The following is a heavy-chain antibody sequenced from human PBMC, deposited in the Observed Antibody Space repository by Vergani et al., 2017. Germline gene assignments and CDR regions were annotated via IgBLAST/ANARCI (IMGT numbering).Heavy chain of an antibody. D-gene: IGHD6-19*01. CDR1: GFTFSSYG. J-gene: IGHJ6*03. V-gene: IGHV3-30*18. Sequence: QVQLVESGGGVVQPGRSLRLSCAVSGFTFSSYGMHWVRQAPGKGLEWVAVISYDGSNKYYADSVKGRFTISRDNSKNTLYLQMNSLRAEDTAVYYCAKDIVSGWSYYYYYYYMDVWGKGTTVTVSS. CDR3: AKDIVSGWSYYYYYYYMDV. CDR2: ISYDGSNK.